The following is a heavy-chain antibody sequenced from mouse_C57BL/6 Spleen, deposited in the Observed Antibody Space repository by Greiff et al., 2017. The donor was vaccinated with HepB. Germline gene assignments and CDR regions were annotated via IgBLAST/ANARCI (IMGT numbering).Heavy chain of an antibody. Sequence: EVKLMESGGGLVKPGGSLKLSCAASGFTFSDYGMHWVRQAPEKGLEWVAYISSGSSTIYYADTVKGRFTISRDNAKNTLFMQMTSRRSEDTAMYYCARYDWGAMDYWGQGTSVTVSS. CDR3: ARYDWGAMDY. J-gene: IGHJ4*01. D-gene: IGHD2-12*01. CDR2: ISSGSSTI. V-gene: IGHV5-17*01. CDR1: GFTFSDYG.